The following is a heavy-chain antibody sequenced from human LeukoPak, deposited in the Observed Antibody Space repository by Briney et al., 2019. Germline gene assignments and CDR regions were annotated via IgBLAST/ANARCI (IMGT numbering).Heavy chain of an antibody. CDR3: ARGGGRFDY. CDR1: GASINSYY. V-gene: IGHV4-59*01. D-gene: IGHD2-15*01. Sequence: PSETLSLTCTVSGASINSYYWSWIRQPPGEGLEWIGYIYYTGSINYNPSLKSRVTISVDTSKNQFSLKLTSVTAADTAVYYCARGGGRFDYWGQGTLVTVSS. J-gene: IGHJ4*02. CDR2: IYYTGSI.